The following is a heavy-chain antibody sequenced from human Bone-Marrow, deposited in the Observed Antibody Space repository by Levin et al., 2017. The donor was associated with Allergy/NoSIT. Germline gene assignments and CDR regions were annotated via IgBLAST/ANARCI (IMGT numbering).Heavy chain of an antibody. Sequence: TPSETLSLTCTVSGDSINSGGNYWGWIRQHPGKGLEWIGFIFFSGNAYYNSSLKNRVTISVDTSKNLFSMKLTSVTAADTAVYYCARLHNSGWYYFDYWGQGTLVTVSS. CDR1: GDSINSGGNY. CDR2: IFFSGNA. V-gene: IGHV4-31*03. D-gene: IGHD6-19*01. J-gene: IGHJ4*02. CDR3: ARLHNSGWYYFDY.